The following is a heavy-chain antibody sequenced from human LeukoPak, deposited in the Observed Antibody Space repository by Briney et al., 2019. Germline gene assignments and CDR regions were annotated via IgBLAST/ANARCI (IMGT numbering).Heavy chain of an antibody. V-gene: IGHV3-30*18. CDR1: GFTFSSYG. J-gene: IGHJ6*02. Sequence: GGSLRLSCAASGFTFSSYGMHWVRQAPGKGLEWVAVISYDGSNKYYADSVKGRFTISRDNSKNTLYLQMNSLRAEDTAVYYCAKVKVSSSWERPHYYYYGMDVWGQGTTVTVSS. CDR3: AKVKVSSSWERPHYYYYGMDV. D-gene: IGHD6-13*01. CDR2: ISYDGSNK.